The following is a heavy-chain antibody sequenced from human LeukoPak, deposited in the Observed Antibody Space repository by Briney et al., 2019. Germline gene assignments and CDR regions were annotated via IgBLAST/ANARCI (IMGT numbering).Heavy chain of an antibody. Sequence: PSETLSLTCAISGGSIPSYYVSWIRQTPGKGLEWIGYLFYSGSTNYTPSLKGRITMSIDTSNNEFSLKLRSVTAADKAVYYCARGAYSNYLPVDSWGQGILVTVSS. D-gene: IGHD4-11*01. J-gene: IGHJ5*01. CDR3: ARGAYSNYLPVDS. CDR1: GGSIPSYY. CDR2: LFYSGST. V-gene: IGHV4-59*01.